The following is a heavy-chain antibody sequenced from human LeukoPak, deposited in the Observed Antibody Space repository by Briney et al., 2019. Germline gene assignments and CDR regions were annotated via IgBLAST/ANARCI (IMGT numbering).Heavy chain of an antibody. CDR2: ISSSGSTI. V-gene: IGHV3-11*01. D-gene: IGHD6-19*01. CDR3: ARENIAVAGSHYFDY. J-gene: IGHJ4*02. CDR1: GFTFSDYY. Sequence: GGSLRLSCAASGFTFSDYYMSWLRQAPGKGLEWVSYISSSGSTIYYADSVKGRFTISRDNAKNSLYLQMNSLRAEDTAVYYCARENIAVAGSHYFDYWGQGTLVTVSS.